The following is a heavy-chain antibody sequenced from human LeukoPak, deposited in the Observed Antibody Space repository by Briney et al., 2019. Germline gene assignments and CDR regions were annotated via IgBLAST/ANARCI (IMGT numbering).Heavy chain of an antibody. CDR2: MNPNRGNT. CDR3: ARFDMESMVRGVIEKDY. D-gene: IGHD3-10*01. J-gene: IGHJ4*02. V-gene: IGHV1-8*01. Sequence: ASVKVSCKASGYTFTSYDINWVRQATGQGLEWMGWMNPNRGNTGYAQKFQGRGTMTRNTSISTAYMELSSLRSEDTAVYYCARFDMESMVRGVIEKDYWGQGTLVTVSS. CDR1: GYTFTSYD.